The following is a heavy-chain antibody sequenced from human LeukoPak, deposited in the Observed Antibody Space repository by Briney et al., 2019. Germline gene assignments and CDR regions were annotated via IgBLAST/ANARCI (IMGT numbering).Heavy chain of an antibody. CDR2: IVPMFGIA. Sequence: SVKVSCKASGGTFITYGINWVRQAPGQGLEWMGGIVPMFGIANYAQKFQGRVTITTDESSTTAYMELSSLRSEDTAVYYCAAAVIRDGNNYFDYWGQGTLVPVSS. J-gene: IGHJ4*02. CDR1: GGTFITYG. V-gene: IGHV1-69*05. D-gene: IGHD5-24*01. CDR3: AAAVIRDGNNYFDY.